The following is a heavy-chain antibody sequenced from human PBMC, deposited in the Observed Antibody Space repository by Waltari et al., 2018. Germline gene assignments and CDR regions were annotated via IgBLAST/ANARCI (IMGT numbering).Heavy chain of an antibody. Sequence: EVQLVETGGGLIQPGGSLRLSCAASGFTVSSHYMSWVRQAPGKGLEWVSFIYSGGSTYYADSVKGRFTISRDNSKNTLYLQMNSLRAEDTAVYYCAKDQTGDRDYYYYYMDVWGKGTTVTVSS. CDR3: AKDQTGDRDYYYYYMDV. J-gene: IGHJ6*03. CDR2: IYSGGST. V-gene: IGHV3-53*02. D-gene: IGHD7-27*01. CDR1: GFTVSSHY.